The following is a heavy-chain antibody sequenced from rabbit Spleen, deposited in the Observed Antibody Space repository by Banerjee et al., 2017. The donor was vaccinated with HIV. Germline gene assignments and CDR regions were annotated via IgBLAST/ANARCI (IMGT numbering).Heavy chain of an antibody. V-gene: IGHV1S45*01. CDR2: IDAGSSGST. CDR1: GFSFSDNYW. D-gene: IGHD1-1*01. CDR3: ARYTSSSFSSYGMDL. J-gene: IGHJ6*01. Sequence: QEQLEESGGDLVKPEGSLTLTCTASGFSFSDNYWISWVRQAPGKGLEWIGYIDAGSSGSTYYASWAKGRFTISKTSSTTVTLQMTSLTAADTATYFCARYTSSSFSSYGMDLWGQGTLVTVS.